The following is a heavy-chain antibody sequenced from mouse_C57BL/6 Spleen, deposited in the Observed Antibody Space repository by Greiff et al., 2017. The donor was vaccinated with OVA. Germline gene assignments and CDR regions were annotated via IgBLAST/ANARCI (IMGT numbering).Heavy chain of an antibody. CDR2: ISGGGGNT. J-gene: IGHJ3*01. V-gene: IGHV5-9*01. Sequence: DVKLVESGGGLVKPGGSLKLSCAASGFTFSSYTMSWVRQTPEKRLEWVAPISGGGGNTYYPDSVKGRFTISRDNAKNTLYLKMSSLGYEDTALYYCARHYDPAWFAYWGQGTLVTVSA. D-gene: IGHD2-3*01. CDR1: GFTFSSYT. CDR3: ARHYDPAWFAY.